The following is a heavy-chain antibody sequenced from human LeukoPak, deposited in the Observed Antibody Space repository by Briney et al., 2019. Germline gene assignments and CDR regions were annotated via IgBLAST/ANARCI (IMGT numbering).Heavy chain of an antibody. D-gene: IGHD3-22*01. V-gene: IGHV1-69*13. CDR3: ARDGYYDSSGYYDY. CDR2: IIPIFGTA. J-gene: IGHJ4*02. Sequence: SVKVSCKASGGTFSSYAISWVRQAPGQGLEWMGGIIPIFGTANYAQKFQGRVTITADESTSTAYMELSSLRSEDTAVYYCARDGYYDSSGYYDYWGQGTLVTVSS. CDR1: GGTFSSYA.